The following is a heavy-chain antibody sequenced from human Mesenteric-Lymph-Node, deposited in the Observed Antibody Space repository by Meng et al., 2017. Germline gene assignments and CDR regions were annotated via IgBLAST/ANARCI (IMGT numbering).Heavy chain of an antibody. D-gene: IGHD3-22*01. J-gene: IGHJ4*02. V-gene: IGHV3-21*01. CDR3: VKDMATYLDTSGYYSAFWD. Sequence: GESLKISCAASGFTFSSYEMNWVRQAPGKGLEWVSSISSSSSYIYYADSVKGRFTISRDNAKNSLYLQMNSLRAEDTAVYYCVKDMATYLDTSGYYSAFWDWGQGALVTVSS. CDR1: GFTFSSYE. CDR2: ISSSSSYI.